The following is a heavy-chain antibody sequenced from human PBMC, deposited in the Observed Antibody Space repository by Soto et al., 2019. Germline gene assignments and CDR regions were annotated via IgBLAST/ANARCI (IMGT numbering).Heavy chain of an antibody. CDR1: GFAVSSKY. D-gene: IGHD6-19*01. CDR3: VQTSGWPGFDF. CDR2: IYGGSTT. V-gene: IGHV3-53*01. J-gene: IGHJ4*02. Sequence: EVQLVESGGGLIQPGGSLRVSCAASGFAVSSKYMTWVRQAPGKGLEWVSVIYGGSTTYYADSVKGRFTISRDTSKNTLYLQMNSLRAEDTAVYYCVQTSGWPGFDFWGQGTLVTVSS.